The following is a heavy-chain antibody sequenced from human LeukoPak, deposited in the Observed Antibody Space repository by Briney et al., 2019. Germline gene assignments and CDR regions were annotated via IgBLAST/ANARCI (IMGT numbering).Heavy chain of an antibody. J-gene: IGHJ4*01. V-gene: IGHV3-74*01. CDR1: GFTFSSDS. CDR2: INPAGSST. Sequence: GSLRLSCAASGFTFSSDSMDWVRQAPGQRLVWVSRINPAGSSTNYADSVKGRFTTSRDNALNTLYLHMNSLRAEDTAVYYCARGVRGSYGIDIWGQEPWSPSP. CDR3: ARGVRGSYGIDI. D-gene: IGHD5-18*01.